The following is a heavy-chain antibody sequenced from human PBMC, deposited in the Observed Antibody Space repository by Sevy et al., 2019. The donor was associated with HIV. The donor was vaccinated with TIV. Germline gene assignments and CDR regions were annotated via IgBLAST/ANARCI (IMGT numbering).Heavy chain of an antibody. CDR1: GFTFSSYG. D-gene: IGHD6-19*01. CDR2: IWYDGSNK. Sequence: GGSLRLSCAASGFTFSSYGMHWVRQAPGKGLEWVAVIWYDGSNKYYADSVKGRFTISRDNSKNTLYLQMNSLRAEDMAVYYCAKGGQRQQGLNYYYYYMDVWGKGTTVTVSS. J-gene: IGHJ6*03. CDR3: AKGGQRQQGLNYYYYYMDV. V-gene: IGHV3-33*06.